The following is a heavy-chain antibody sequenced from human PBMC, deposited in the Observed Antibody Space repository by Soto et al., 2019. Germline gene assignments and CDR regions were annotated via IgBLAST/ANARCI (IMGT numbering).Heavy chain of an antibody. CDR3: ALLGRSGSGRPYYYGMDV. CDR2: ISGSGGIT. V-gene: IGHV3-23*01. D-gene: IGHD3-10*01. Sequence: GGSLRLSCAVSGLTFSYFAMSWVRQAPGKGLEWVSAISGSGGITYYADSVKGRFTISRDNSKNTLFLQMNSLRAEDTAVYYCALLGRSGSGRPYYYGMDVWCQGTTVTVS. CDR1: GLTFSYFA. J-gene: IGHJ6*02.